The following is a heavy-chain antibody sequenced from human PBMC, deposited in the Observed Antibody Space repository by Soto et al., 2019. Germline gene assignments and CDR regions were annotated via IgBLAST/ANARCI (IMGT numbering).Heavy chain of an antibody. Sequence: GGSLRLSCAASGFTFSSYAMSWVRQAPGKGLEWVAVITGSGGSTYYADSVKGRFTISRDNSKNTLYLQMNSLRAEDTAVYYCARDQGPYYYDSSGYTCWFDPWGQGTLVTVSS. J-gene: IGHJ5*02. CDR3: ARDQGPYYYDSSGYTCWFDP. CDR2: ITGSGGST. CDR1: GFTFSSYA. V-gene: IGHV3-23*01. D-gene: IGHD3-22*01.